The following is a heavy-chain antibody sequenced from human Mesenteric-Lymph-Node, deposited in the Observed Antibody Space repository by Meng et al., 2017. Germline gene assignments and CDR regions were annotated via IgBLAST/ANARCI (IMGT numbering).Heavy chain of an antibody. J-gene: IGHJ5*02. Sequence: QAHRVQPGAEVKKRGASAKVACKASVYTFTTSAIPWVRQAPGQRLDWMGWINAGNRTTRYSPQFQGRVSITKDTSVSTAYLELSSLRSEDTAVYYCARCIAVAGNWFDPWGQGTLVTSPQ. V-gene: IGHV1-3*01. CDR2: INAGNRTT. CDR3: ARCIAVAGNWFDP. CDR1: VYTFTTSA. D-gene: IGHD6-19*01.